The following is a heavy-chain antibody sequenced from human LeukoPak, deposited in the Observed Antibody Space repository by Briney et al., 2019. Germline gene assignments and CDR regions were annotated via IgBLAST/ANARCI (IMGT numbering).Heavy chain of an antibody. D-gene: IGHD3-16*01. CDR1: GYTFTDYY. CDR2: INPSGGST. CDR3: ARDVKWNPFGYVWGSSSGYYFDY. J-gene: IGHJ4*02. Sequence: ASVKVSCKASGYTFTDYYILWVRQAPGQGLEWMGIINPSGGSTSYAQKFQGRVTMTRDTSTSTVYMELSSLRSEDTAVYYCARDVKWNPFGYVWGSSSGYYFDYWGQGTLVTVSS. V-gene: IGHV1-46*01.